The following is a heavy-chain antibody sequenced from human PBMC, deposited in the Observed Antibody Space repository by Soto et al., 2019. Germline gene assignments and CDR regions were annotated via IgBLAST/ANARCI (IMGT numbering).Heavy chain of an antibody. D-gene: IGHD1-26*01. CDR1: GGTFSSYT. CDR3: ARVGREGR. Sequence: QVQLVQSGAEVKKPGSSVKVSCKASGGTFSSYTISWVRQAPGQGLEWMGRIIPILGIANYAQKFQGRVTSTADKSTSTAYMELSSLKAEDTAVYYCARVGREGRWGQGTLVTVSS. CDR2: IIPILGIA. V-gene: IGHV1-69*02. J-gene: IGHJ4*02.